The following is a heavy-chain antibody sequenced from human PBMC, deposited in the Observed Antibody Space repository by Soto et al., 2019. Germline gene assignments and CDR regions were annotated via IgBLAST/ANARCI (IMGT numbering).Heavy chain of an antibody. CDR3: ATRGFYDFWSGSALDAFDI. J-gene: IGHJ3*02. Sequence: QVQLVQSGAEVKKPGASVKVSCKASGYTFTNYGITWVRQAPGQVLEWMGWISCYNGNTNYAQKLQGRVTMTKDTSTSTVYMELRSLRSDDTAVYYCATRGFYDFWSGSALDAFDIWGQGTMVTVSS. CDR1: GYTFTNYG. CDR2: ISCYNGNT. D-gene: IGHD3-3*01. V-gene: IGHV1-18*01.